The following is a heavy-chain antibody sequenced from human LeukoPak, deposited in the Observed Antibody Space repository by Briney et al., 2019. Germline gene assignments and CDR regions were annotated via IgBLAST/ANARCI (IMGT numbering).Heavy chain of an antibody. Sequence: GRSLRLSCAASGFTFSSYGMHWVRQAPGKGLEWVAVIWYDGSNKYYADSVKGRFTISRDNSKNTLYLQMNGLRAEDTAVYYCARQLPWNYFDYWGQGTLVTVSS. J-gene: IGHJ4*02. CDR3: ARQLPWNYFDY. CDR1: GFTFSSYG. CDR2: IWYDGSNK. D-gene: IGHD1-7*01. V-gene: IGHV3-33*01.